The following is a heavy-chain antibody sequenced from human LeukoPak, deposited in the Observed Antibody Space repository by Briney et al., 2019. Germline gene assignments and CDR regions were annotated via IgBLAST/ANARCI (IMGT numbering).Heavy chain of an antibody. Sequence: SETLSLTCTVSGGSVRSYYWSWIRQPAGKGLEWIGRIYTGGGTNYNPSLQSRVTMSVDTSKNQFSLNLTSVTAADTAVYFCAVEAVTMYYIDYWAREPWSPSPQ. V-gene: IGHV4-4*07. CDR1: GGSVRSYY. D-gene: IGHD2-21*02. CDR2: IYTGGGT. J-gene: IGHJ4*02. CDR3: AVEAVTMYYIDY.